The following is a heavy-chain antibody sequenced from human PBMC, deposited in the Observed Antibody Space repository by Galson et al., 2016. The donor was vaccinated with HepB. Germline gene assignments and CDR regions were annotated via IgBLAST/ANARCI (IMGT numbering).Heavy chain of an antibody. CDR2: ISYDGSSE. J-gene: IGHJ6*02. CDR1: GFTFSSYA. D-gene: IGHD6-13*01. V-gene: IGHV3-30*04. CDR3: ARDQGAAGIRAGYGMDV. Sequence: SLRLSCAASGFTFSSYAMHWVRQAPGKGLEWVAVISYDGSSEHYADSVKGRFTISRDNSRNTLYLQMNSLGPEDTAVYYCARDQGAAGIRAGYGMDVWGQGTMVTVSS.